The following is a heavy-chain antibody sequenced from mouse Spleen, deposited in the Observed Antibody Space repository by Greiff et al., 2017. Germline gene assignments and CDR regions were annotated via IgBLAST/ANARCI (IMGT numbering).Heavy chain of an antibody. CDR1: GFTFSSYA. CDR2: ISSGGGNT. J-gene: IGHJ2*01. V-gene: IGHV5-9*04. Sequence: EVKLVESGGGLVKLGGSLKLSCAASGFTFSSYAMSWVRQTPEKRLEWVATISSGGGNTYYPDSVKGRFTISRDNAKNTLYLQMSSLKSEDTAMYYCARHRTGPYFDYWGQGTTLTVSS. CDR3: ARHRTGPYFDY.